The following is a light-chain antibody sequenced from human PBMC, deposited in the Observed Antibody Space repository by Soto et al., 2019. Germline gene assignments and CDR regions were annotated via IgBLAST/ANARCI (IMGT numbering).Light chain of an antibody. V-gene: IGKV1-12*01. J-gene: IGKJ4*01. CDR1: QGISRW. CDR3: QEADSFPLT. Sequence: DIQMTQSPSSVSASVGDRVTITCRASQGISRWVAWYQQRPGNAPTLLIYAASSLQSGVPSRFSGTGSGTDFTLTISSLQPDDFATYYCQEADSFPLTFGGGTKVEIK. CDR2: AAS.